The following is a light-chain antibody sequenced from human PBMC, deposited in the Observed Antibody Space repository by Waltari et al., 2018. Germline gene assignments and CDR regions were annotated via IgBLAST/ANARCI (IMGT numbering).Light chain of an antibody. Sequence: VFTQPHSVSGSPAQTVTISCTRSRCSIASQYLQWSQQRPGSAPTTVINKDNQRPSGVPDRFSGSIDSSSNSASLTISGLKSEDEADYYCQSADGSYNPVFGSGTKLTVL. J-gene: IGLJ6*01. CDR3: QSADGSYNPV. CDR2: KDN. V-gene: IGLV6-57*03. CDR1: RCSIASQY.